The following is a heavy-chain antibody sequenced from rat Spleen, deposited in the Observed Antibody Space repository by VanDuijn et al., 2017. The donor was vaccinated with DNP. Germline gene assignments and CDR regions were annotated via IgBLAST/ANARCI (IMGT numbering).Heavy chain of an antibody. V-gene: IGHV2S8*01. J-gene: IGHJ2*01. Sequence: QVQLKESGPGLVQPSRTLSLTCTVSGFSLTSYGVSWVRQPPGKGLEWIAAISSGGSTNYNSALKSRLSISRDTSKSQVFLKMNSLQTEDTAIYFCTRDVPNVLDYWGQGVMVTVSS. CDR3: TRDVPNVLDY. CDR2: ISSGGST. D-gene: IGHD5-1*01. CDR1: GFSLTSYG.